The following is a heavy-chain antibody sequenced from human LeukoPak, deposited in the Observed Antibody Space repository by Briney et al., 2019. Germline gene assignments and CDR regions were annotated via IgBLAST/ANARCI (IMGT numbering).Heavy chain of an antibody. J-gene: IGHJ4*02. D-gene: IGHD6-6*01. CDR3: AKDRWQLGTGGYFDY. CDR1: GFTFSSYG. Sequence: GGSLRLSCAASGFTFSSYGMHWVRQAPGKGLEWVAVISYDGSNKYYADSVKGRFTISRDNSKNTLYLQMNSLRAEDTAVYYCAKDRWQLGTGGYFDYWGQGTLVTVSS. CDR2: ISYDGSNK. V-gene: IGHV3-30*18.